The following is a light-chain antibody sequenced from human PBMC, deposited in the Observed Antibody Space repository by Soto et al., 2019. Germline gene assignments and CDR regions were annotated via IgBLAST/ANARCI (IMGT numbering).Light chain of an antibody. CDR2: EVS. Sequence: QSALTQPPSASGSPGQSVTISCTGTSTYIAEYDYVSWYQQSPGKAPKLVIYEVSKRPSGVPDRFSGSKSGNTASLIISRLQTEDEADYYCVSFTSSTTYVFGSGTKVTVL. V-gene: IGLV2-8*01. J-gene: IGLJ1*01. CDR3: VSFTSSTTYV. CDR1: STYIAEYDY.